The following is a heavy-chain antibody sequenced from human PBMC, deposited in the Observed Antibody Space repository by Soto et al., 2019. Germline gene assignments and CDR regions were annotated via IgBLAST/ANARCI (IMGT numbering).Heavy chain of an antibody. CDR3: AKVSLGATTISDYYYYGMDV. CDR1: GFAFSNYA. J-gene: IGHJ6*02. CDR2: ISGSGGAT. Sequence: GGSLRLSCAASGFAFSNYAMSWVRQAPGKGLEWVSGISGSGGATYYADSVKGRVTISRGNSKNTVYLQMKSLRAEDTAVYYCAKVSLGATTISDYYYYGMDVWGQGTTVTVS. V-gene: IGHV3-23*01. D-gene: IGHD1-26*01.